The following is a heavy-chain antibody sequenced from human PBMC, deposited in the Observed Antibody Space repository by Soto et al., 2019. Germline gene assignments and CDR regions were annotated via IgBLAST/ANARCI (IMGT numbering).Heavy chain of an antibody. CDR3: VKESHEKWLVSPFEY. Sequence: EVQLVESGGGSVQPGRSLRLSCVASGFTFESYAMHWVRQVPGKGLEWVSGISWNSGSIGYVDSVKGRFTISTDNAQKPLYLETTSLGVEDPAFYYCVKESHEKWLVSPFEYWGQGALVTVSS. V-gene: IGHV3-9*01. CDR2: ISWNSGSI. D-gene: IGHD6-19*01. J-gene: IGHJ4*02. CDR1: GFTFESYA.